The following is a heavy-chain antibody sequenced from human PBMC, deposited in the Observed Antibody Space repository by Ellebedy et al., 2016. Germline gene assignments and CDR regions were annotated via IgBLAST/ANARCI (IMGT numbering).Heavy chain of an antibody. CDR1: GFTFSNFW. J-gene: IGHJ4*02. CDR3: ARARIDY. V-gene: IGHV3-7*01. Sequence: GGSLRLSCEASGFTFSNFWMTWVRQAPGKGLEWVATINQHGSEKYYVDSVKGRFTISRDNAKSSLYLQMDSLRGDDTAIYYCARARIDYWGQGTLVTVSS. CDR2: INQHGSEK.